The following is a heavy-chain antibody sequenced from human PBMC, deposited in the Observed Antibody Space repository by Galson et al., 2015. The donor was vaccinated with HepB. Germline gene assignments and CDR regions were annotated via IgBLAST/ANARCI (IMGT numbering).Heavy chain of an antibody. V-gene: IGHV1-2*06. CDR2: INPNSGGT. CDR1: GYTFTGYY. D-gene: IGHD3-3*01. CDR3: ASGYYDPWRGYYQGLSY. Sequence: SVKVSCKASGYTFTGYYMHWVRQAPGQGLEWMGRINPNSGGTNYAQKFQGRVTMTRHTSISTAYTELSRLGSDDTAVYYCASGYYDPWRGYYQGLSYWGQGTLVTVSS. J-gene: IGHJ4*02.